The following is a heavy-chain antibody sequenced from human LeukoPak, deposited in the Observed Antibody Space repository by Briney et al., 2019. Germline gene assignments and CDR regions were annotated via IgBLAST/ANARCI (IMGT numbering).Heavy chain of an antibody. D-gene: IGHD6-13*01. CDR3: AREDGSWSNFDY. V-gene: IGHV1-69*06. J-gene: IGHJ4*02. CDR1: GGTFSSYA. Sequence: ASVKVSCKASGGTFSSYAISWVRQAPGQGLEWMGGIIPIFGTANYAQKFQGRVTITADKSTSTAYMELSSLRSEDTAVYYCAREDGSWSNFDYWGQGTLVTVSS. CDR2: IIPIFGTA.